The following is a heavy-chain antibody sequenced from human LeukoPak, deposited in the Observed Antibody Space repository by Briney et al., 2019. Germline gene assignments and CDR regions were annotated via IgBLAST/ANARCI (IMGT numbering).Heavy chain of an antibody. Sequence: SETLSLTCAVSGGSISSGGYSWSWIRQPPGKGLEWIGYIYLSGSTYYNPSLKSRVTISVDRSKNQFSLKLSSVTAADTAVYYCARGKFKTYYYDSSGLNWFDPWGQGTLVTVSS. CDR2: IYLSGST. CDR3: ARGKFKTYYYDSSGLNWFDP. CDR1: GGSISSGGYS. J-gene: IGHJ5*02. V-gene: IGHV4-30-2*01. D-gene: IGHD3-22*01.